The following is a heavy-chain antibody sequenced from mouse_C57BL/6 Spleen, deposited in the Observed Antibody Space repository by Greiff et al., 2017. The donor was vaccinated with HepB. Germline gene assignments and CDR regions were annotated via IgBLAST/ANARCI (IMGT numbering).Heavy chain of an antibody. Sequence: QVQLQQSGAVLARPGASVKLSCKASGYTFTSYGISWVKQRTGQGLEWIGEIYPRSGNTYYNEKFKGKATLTADKSSSTAYMELRSLTSVDSAVYFCARPYGSSPSYWYFDVWGTGTTVTVSS. J-gene: IGHJ1*03. CDR2: IYPRSGNT. D-gene: IGHD1-1*01. CDR1: GYTFTSYG. CDR3: ARPYGSSPSYWYFDV. V-gene: IGHV1-81*01.